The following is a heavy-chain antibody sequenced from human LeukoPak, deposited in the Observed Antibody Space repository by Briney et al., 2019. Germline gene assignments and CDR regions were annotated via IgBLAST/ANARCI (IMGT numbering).Heavy chain of an antibody. Sequence: GGSLRLSCAASGFTFSTYSMNWVRQAPGKGLEWVSSISSSGTYIYYADAVMGRFTISRDNAKNSVHLQMNSLRAEDTAVYYCTRNYDTSGYYYYAFDIWGQGTMVTVSS. CDR1: GFTFSTYS. J-gene: IGHJ3*02. CDR2: ISSSGTYI. CDR3: TRNYDTSGYYYYAFDI. D-gene: IGHD3-22*01. V-gene: IGHV3-21*01.